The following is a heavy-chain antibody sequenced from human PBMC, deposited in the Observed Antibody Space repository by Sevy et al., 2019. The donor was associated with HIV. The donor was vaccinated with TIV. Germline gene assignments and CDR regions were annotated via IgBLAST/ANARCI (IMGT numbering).Heavy chain of an antibody. V-gene: IGHV3-66*01. CDR1: GFTVSGNY. CDR2: IDSGGST. J-gene: IGHJ6*02. D-gene: IGHD3-22*01. CDR3: ARDRYYDASVYYYYYYGMDV. Sequence: GGSLRLSCEASGFTVSGNYMAWVRLAPGKGLEWVSLIDSGGSTYYADSVKGRFTISRDNPKNTLYLQMNPLRAEDTAAEFCARDRYYDASVYYYYYYGMDVWGQGTTVTVSS.